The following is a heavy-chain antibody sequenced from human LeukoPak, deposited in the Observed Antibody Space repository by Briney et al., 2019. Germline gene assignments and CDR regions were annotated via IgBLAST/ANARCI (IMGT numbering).Heavy chain of an antibody. CDR1: GGTISRNY. D-gene: IGHD1-26*01. CDR2: IDYSGST. Sequence: SETLSLTCTVSGGTISRNYWSWIRQPPGKGLEWVAYIDYSGSTNYNPSLKGRLTISMDASKNQFSLKLSSVTAADTAVYYCARDRRRELLHAFDIWGQGTMVTVSS. CDR3: ARDRRRELLHAFDI. J-gene: IGHJ3*02. V-gene: IGHV4-59*01.